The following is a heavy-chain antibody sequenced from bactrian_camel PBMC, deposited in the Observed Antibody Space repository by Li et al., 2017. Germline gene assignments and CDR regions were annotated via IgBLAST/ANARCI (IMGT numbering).Heavy chain of an antibody. CDR3: AADLDGRIYFGAVRRELESREYNV. Sequence: HVQLVESGGGSVRPGGSLTLSCTASGDAFNANCLGWFRQAPGKEREGVAAIHTAGSSTYYGDAVKGRFTISTDKSKNTLNLQMNSLKPEDTAKYYCAADLDGRIYFGAVRRELESREYNVWGQGTQVTVS. CDR2: IHTAGSST. D-gene: IGHD6*01. V-gene: IGHV3S54*01. J-gene: IGHJ4*01. CDR1: GDAFNANC.